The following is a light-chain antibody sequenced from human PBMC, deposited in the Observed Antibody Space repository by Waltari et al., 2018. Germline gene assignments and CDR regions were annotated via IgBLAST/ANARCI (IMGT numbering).Light chain of an antibody. J-gene: IGKJ1*01. CDR2: KSS. CDR3: QQYDYYRT. CDR1: QSIDIW. Sequence: DLQMTQSPSALSASIGDRVTITCRASQSIDIWLAWYQQKPGKPPKNLIYKSSILQSGVPSRFSGSGSGTEFTLTIANLQPDESAVYYCQQYDYYRTFGQGTKVEV. V-gene: IGKV1-5*03.